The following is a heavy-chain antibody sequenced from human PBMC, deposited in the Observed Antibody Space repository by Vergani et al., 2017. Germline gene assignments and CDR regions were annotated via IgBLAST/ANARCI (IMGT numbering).Heavy chain of an antibody. CDR3: AKGVDWNDSFYYYIDV. CDR1: GFTFSSYA. CDR2: ISGGGGST. J-gene: IGHJ6*03. V-gene: IGHV3-23*01. D-gene: IGHD1-1*01. Sequence: EVQLLESGGGLVQPGGSLRLSCAASGFTFSSYAMSWVRQGPGKGLEWVSAISGGGGSTYYAASVKGRSTISRDNSKNTLHVQINSLRASDPAVYYCAKGVDWNDSFYYYIDVWGKGTTVTVSS.